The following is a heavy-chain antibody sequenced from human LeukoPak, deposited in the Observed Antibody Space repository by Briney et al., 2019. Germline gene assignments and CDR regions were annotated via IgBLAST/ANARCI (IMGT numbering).Heavy chain of an antibody. D-gene: IGHD6-13*01. CDR1: GFTFSNYA. CDR3: AKWGTSWYAGDAFDL. Sequence: GGSLRLSCAASGFTFSNYAMSWVRQAPGKGLEWVSGIRDSGVGSYYADSVKGRFTISRDNSKNTLYLQMNSLRAEDTAVYYCAKWGTSWYAGDAFDLWGQGTLVTVSS. V-gene: IGHV3-23*01. J-gene: IGHJ3*01. CDR2: IRDSGVGS.